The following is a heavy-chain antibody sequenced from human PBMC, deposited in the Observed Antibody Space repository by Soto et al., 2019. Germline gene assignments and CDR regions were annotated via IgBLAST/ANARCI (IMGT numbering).Heavy chain of an antibody. CDR3: AREVSIVATIRYLDY. CDR1: GGSISSYY. CDR2: IYYSGST. V-gene: IGHV4-59*01. Sequence: PSETLSLTCTVSGGSISSYYSSWIRQPPGKGLEWIGYIYYSGSTNYNPSLKSRVTISVDTSKNQFSLKLSTVTAADTAVYYCAREVSIVATIRYLDYWGQGTLVTVSS. D-gene: IGHD5-12*01. J-gene: IGHJ4*02.